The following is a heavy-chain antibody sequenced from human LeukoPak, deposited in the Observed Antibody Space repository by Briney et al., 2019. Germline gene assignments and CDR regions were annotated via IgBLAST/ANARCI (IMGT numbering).Heavy chain of an antibody. Sequence: PGGSLRLSCAASEYTFSSYAMSWVRQALGKGLEWVSAISDSGGSTYYADSVKGRFTISRDNSKNTVYLQMNSLRAEDTAVYYRAKDRRACSSSSCYYRFDYWGQGTLVTVS. CDR2: ISDSGGST. V-gene: IGHV3-23*01. D-gene: IGHD2-2*01. J-gene: IGHJ4*02. CDR3: AKDRRACSSSSCYYRFDY. CDR1: EYTFSSYA.